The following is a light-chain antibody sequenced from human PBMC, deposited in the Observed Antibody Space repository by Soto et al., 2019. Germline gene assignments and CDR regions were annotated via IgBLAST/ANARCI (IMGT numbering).Light chain of an antibody. J-gene: IGKJ5*01. CDR2: DAS. V-gene: IGKV1-33*01. Sequence: DLQMTQSPSSLSASVGDRVTITCQASQDIRNYLNWYQQRPGKAPKLLIYDASNVETGVPSRFSGSGSGTDFTFTISSLQPEDFATYYCHQYDNLPFTFGHGTRLEIK. CDR1: QDIRNY. CDR3: HQYDNLPFT.